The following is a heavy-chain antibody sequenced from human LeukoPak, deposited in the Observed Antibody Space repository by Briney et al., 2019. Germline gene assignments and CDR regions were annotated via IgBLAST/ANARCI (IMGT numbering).Heavy chain of an antibody. CDR1: GFTFSSYA. CDR2: ISGSGGST. CDR3: AKVAYGDYVCFDY. J-gene: IGHJ4*02. V-gene: IGHV3-23*01. Sequence: GGSLRLSCAASGFTFSSYAMSWVRQAPGKGLEWVSAISGSGGSTYYEDSVKGRFTISRDNSKNTRYLQMNSMRAEDTAVYYCAKVAYGDYVCFDYWGQGTLVTVSS. D-gene: IGHD4-17*01.